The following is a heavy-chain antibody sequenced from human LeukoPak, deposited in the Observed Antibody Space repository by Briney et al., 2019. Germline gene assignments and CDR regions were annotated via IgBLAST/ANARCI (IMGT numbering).Heavy chain of an antibody. CDR2: ISSNGDNT. Sequence: GGSLRLSCSASGFTFSSYAVQWVRQAPGKGLEYVSAISSNGDNTYYADSVKGRFTISRDNSKNTLYLQMNSLRAEDTAVYYCVKLLWFAESTALDYWGQGTLVTVSS. J-gene: IGHJ4*02. D-gene: IGHD3-10*01. CDR1: GFTFSSYA. CDR3: VKLLWFAESTALDY. V-gene: IGHV3-64D*09.